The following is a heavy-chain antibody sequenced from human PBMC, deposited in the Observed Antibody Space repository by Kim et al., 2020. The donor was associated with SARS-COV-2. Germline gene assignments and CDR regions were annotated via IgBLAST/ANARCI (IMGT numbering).Heavy chain of an antibody. CDR3: ARDDVLLWFGEFRGNDY. V-gene: IGHV1-18*04. CDR1: GYTFTSYG. Sequence: ASVKVSCKASGYTFTSYGISWVRQAPGQGLEWMGWISSYNGNTNYAQKLQGRVTMTTDTSTSTAYMELRSLRSDDTAVYYCARDDVLLWFGEFRGNDYWGQGTLVTVSS. CDR2: ISSYNGNT. D-gene: IGHD3-10*01. J-gene: IGHJ4*02.